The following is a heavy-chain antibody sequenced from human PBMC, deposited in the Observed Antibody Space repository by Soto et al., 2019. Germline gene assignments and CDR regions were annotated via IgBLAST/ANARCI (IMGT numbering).Heavy chain of an antibody. Sequence: QVQLVQSGAEVKKPGASVKVSCKASGHTFTSYGISWVRQAPGQGLEWMGWISAYNGNTNYAQKLQGRVTMTTDTSTSTAYMELRSLRSDDTAVYYCAREPYCTNGVCYWGDYFDYWGQGTLVTVSS. CDR3: AREPYCTNGVCYWGDYFDY. CDR1: GHTFTSYG. V-gene: IGHV1-18*01. D-gene: IGHD2-8*01. J-gene: IGHJ4*02. CDR2: ISAYNGNT.